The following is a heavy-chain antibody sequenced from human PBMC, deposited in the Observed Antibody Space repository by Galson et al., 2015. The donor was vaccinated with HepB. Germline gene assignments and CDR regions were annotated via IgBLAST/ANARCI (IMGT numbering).Heavy chain of an antibody. D-gene: IGHD6-19*01. Sequence: SLRLSCAASEFPLRNDWMSWVRQAPGKGLEWVANINENGGKTNYVDSVKGRFTVSRDNDQNLAYLQLNNLRAEDTAVYFCVRDRTYGSEGSGWYDAYDIWGQGTAVTVSS. V-gene: IGHV3-7*03. J-gene: IGHJ3*02. CDR3: VRDRTYGSEGSGWYDAYDI. CDR2: INENGGKT. CDR1: EFPLRNDW.